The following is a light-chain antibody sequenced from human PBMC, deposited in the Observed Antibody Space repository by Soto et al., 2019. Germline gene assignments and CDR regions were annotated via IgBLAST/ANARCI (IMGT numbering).Light chain of an antibody. V-gene: IGKV1-33*01. CDR2: DPS. CDR1: QDISNY. CDR3: QQYDNLLLT. J-gene: IGKJ4*01. Sequence: DIQMTQSPSSLSASVGDRVTITYQASQDISNYLNWYQQKPGKAPKLLIYDPSNLETGVPSRFSGSGSGTDFTFTISSLQPEDIATYYCQQYDNLLLTFGGGTKVEIK.